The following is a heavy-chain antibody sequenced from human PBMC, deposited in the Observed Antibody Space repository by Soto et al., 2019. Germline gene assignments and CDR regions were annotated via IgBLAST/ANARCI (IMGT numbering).Heavy chain of an antibody. CDR1: GYTFTSYD. CDR3: ARVLSWASYYDFWSGYYNYYYYGMDV. CDR2: MNPNSGNT. J-gene: IGHJ6*04. Sequence: GASVKVSCKASGYTFTSYDINWVRQATGQGLEWMGWMNPNSGNTGYAQKFQDRVTLTRNTSISTAYMELSSLRSEDTAVYYCARVLSWASYYDFWSGYYNYYYYGMDVWGKGTTVTVSS. V-gene: IGHV1-8*01. D-gene: IGHD3-3*01.